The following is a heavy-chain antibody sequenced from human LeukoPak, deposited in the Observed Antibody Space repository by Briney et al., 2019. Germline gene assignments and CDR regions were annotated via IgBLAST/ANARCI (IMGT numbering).Heavy chain of an antibody. D-gene: IGHD3-10*01. V-gene: IGHV4-59*01. CDR1: GGSIKNYY. J-gene: IGHJ6*03. CDR2: IYYSGST. Sequence: SETLSLTCTVSGGSIKNYYWIWIRQPPGKGLEWIGYIYYSGSTSSNPSLESRVTISVDTSKNQFSLRLKYVTAADTAVYYCARDVPRGTGYMDVWGKGTTVTVSS. CDR3: ARDVPRGTGYMDV.